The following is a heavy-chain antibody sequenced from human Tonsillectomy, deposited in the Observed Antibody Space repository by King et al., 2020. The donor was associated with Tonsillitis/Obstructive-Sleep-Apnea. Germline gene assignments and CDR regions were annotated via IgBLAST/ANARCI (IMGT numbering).Heavy chain of an antibody. J-gene: IGHJ3*02. V-gene: IGHV1-58*01. Sequence: QLVQSGPEVKKPGTSVKVSCKASGFTFTTSAVQWVRQARGQRLEWLGWIVLGSGNTNYAQKCQERVTITRDKSTSTAYVELSSLRSEDTAVYYCAAEITRTNFDAFDIWGQGTMVTVSS. D-gene: IGHD1-20*01. CDR3: AAEITRTNFDAFDI. CDR1: GFTFTTSA. CDR2: IVLGSGNT.